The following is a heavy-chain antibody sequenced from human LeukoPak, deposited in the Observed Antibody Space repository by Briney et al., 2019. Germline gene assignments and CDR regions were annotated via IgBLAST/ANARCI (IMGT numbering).Heavy chain of an antibody. CDR2: IYYSGST. V-gene: IGHV4-39*07. CDR3: ARRRRSVTTKYFDY. J-gene: IGHJ4*02. CDR1: GGSISSSSYY. D-gene: IGHD4-17*01. Sequence: SETLSLTCTVSGGSISSSSYYWGWIRQPPGKGLEWIGSIYYSGSTNYNPSLKSRVTISVDTSKNQFSLKLSSVTAADTAVYYCARRRRSVTTKYFDYWGQGTLVTVSS.